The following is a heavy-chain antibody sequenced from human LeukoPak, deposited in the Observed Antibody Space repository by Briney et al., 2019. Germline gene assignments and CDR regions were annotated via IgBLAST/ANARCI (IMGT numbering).Heavy chain of an antibody. V-gene: IGHV1-8*01. CDR3: ARWAYDSSGYYYYYYGMDV. CDR1: GYTFTSYD. Sequence: GASVKVSCKASGYTFTSYDINWVRQATGQGLEWMGWMNPNSGNTGYAQKFQGRVTMTRNTSISTAYMELSSLRSEDTAVYCCARWAYDSSGYYYYYYGMDVWGQGTTVTVSS. CDR2: MNPNSGNT. J-gene: IGHJ6*02. D-gene: IGHD3-22*01.